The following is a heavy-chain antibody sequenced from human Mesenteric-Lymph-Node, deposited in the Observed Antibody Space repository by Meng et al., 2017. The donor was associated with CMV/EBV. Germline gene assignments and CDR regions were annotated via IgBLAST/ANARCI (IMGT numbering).Heavy chain of an antibody. CDR2: IYSGGST. CDR1: GFTVSSNY. V-gene: IGHV3-66*02. Sequence: GGSLRLSCAASGFTVSSNYMSWVRQAPGKGLEWVSVIYSGGSTYYADSVKGRFTISRDNSKNTLYLQMNSLRAEDTAVYYCARLNRVGGYCSSTSCPNWFDPWGQGTLVTVSS. D-gene: IGHD2-2*01. CDR3: ARLNRVGGYCSSTSCPNWFDP. J-gene: IGHJ5*02.